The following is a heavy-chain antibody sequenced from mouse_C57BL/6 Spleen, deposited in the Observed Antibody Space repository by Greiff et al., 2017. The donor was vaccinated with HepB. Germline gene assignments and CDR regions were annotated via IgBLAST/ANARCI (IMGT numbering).Heavy chain of an antibody. V-gene: IGHV1-82*01. D-gene: IGHD1-1*01. Sequence: VMLVESGPELVKPGASVKISCKASGYAFSSSWMNWVKQRPGKGLEWIGRIYPGDGDTNYNGKFKGKATLTADKSSSTAYMQLSSLTSEDSAVYFCARENYYYGSSYWYFDVWGTGTTVTVSS. J-gene: IGHJ1*03. CDR2: IYPGDGDT. CDR1: GYAFSSSW. CDR3: ARENYYYGSSYWYFDV.